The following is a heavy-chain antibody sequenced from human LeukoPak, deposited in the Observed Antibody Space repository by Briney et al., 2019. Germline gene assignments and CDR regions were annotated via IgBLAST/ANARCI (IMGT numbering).Heavy chain of an antibody. V-gene: IGHV5-51*01. CDR1: GYSFANYW. CDR2: IYPGDSDT. J-gene: IGHJ4*02. CDR3: TSHTSAYYLSYFNY. D-gene: IGHD3-22*01. Sequence: GESLKISCKGSGYSFANYWIGWVRQMPGKGLEWMGIIYPGDSDTRYSPSFQGQVTISADKSISTAYLQWSSLRASDTAMYYCTSHTSAYYLSYFNYWGQGTLVTVSS.